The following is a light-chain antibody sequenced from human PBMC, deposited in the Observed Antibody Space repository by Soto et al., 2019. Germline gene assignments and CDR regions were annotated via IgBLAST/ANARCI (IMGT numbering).Light chain of an antibody. CDR2: EVS. J-gene: IGLJ1*01. Sequence: QSVLTQPASVSGSPGQSITISCTGNSSDVGGYNYVSWYQQHPGKAPKLMIYEVSNRPSGVSNRFSGSKSGNTASLTISGLQAEDEADYYCSSYTSSSSYVFGTGIKLTVL. CDR1: SSDVGGYNY. V-gene: IGLV2-14*01. CDR3: SSYTSSSSYV.